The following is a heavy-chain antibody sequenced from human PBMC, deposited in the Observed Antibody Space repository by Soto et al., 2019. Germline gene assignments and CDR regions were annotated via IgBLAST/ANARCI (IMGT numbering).Heavy chain of an antibody. J-gene: IGHJ6*02. D-gene: IGHD3-3*02. CDR1: GFTFTSSA. CDR2: IVVGSGNT. CDR3: AAAHLAFRYYYGMDV. Sequence: QMQLVQSGPEVKKPGTSVKVSCKASGFTFTSSAMQWVRQARGQRLEWIGWIVVGSGNTNYAQKFQERVTITRDMSTRTAYMAMSRMRSEDTAVYYCAAAHLAFRYYYGMDVWGQGSTVTVSS. V-gene: IGHV1-58*02.